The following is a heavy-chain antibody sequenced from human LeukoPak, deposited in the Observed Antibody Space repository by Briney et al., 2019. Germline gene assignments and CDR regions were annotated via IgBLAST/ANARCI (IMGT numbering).Heavy chain of an antibody. CDR3: AGSSWYVVRLDY. CDR1: GGSISSYY. Sequence: SETLSLTCTVSGGSISSYYWSWIRQPPGKGLEWIGYIYYSGSTNYNPSLKSRVTISVDTSKNQFSLKLSSVTAADTAVYYCAGSSWYVVRLDYWGQGTLVTVSS. CDR2: IYYSGST. J-gene: IGHJ4*02. D-gene: IGHD6-13*01. V-gene: IGHV4-59*12.